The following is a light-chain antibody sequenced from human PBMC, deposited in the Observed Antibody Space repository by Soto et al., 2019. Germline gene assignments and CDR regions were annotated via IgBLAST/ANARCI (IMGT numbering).Light chain of an antibody. CDR1: QDISNY. V-gene: IGKV1-33*01. J-gene: IGKJ3*01. CDR3: QQYDNLPPFT. CDR2: DAS. Sequence: DLQMTQSPSSLSASVGDRVTITCQASQDISNYLNWYQQKPGKAPKLLIYDASNLETGVPSRFSGSGSGTGFTFTISSLQPEDIATYYCQQYDNLPPFTCGPGTKVNVK.